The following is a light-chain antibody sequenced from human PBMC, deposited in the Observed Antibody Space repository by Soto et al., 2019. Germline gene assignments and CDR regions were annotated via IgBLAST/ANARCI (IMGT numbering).Light chain of an antibody. CDR3: QQRTDWPPLT. CDR2: DAS. CDR1: QSVGTY. Sequence: EIVLTQSPATLSLSPGERATLSCRASQSVGTYLAWYQQKPGQAPRLLIYDASNRATGIPARFSGSGSGTDCTLTISGLEPEDFAGYYCQQRTDWPPLTFGGGTKVEIK. J-gene: IGKJ4*01. V-gene: IGKV3-11*01.